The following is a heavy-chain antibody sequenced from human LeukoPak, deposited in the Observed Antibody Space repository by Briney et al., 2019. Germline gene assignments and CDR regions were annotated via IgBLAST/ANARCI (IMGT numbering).Heavy chain of an antibody. CDR1: GFTFSSYW. J-gene: IGHJ4*02. CDR2: INHDGSDK. D-gene: IGHD1-26*01. Sequence: PGGSLRLSCAASGFTFSSYWMSWVRQAPGKGLEWVANINHDGSDKYYVDSVKGRFTISRDNSKNSLYLQINSLKAEDTDVYYCERGKRVGTTNFDYWGQGTLVPVSS. CDR3: ERGKRVGTTNFDY. V-gene: IGHV3-7*04.